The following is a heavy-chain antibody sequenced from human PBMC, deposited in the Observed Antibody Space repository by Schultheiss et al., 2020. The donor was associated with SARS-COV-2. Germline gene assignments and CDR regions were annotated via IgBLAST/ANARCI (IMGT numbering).Heavy chain of an antibody. CDR2: IYYSGST. CDR3: ARQGYDFWSGYEDY. J-gene: IGHJ4*02. D-gene: IGHD3-3*01. CDR1: GGSISSYY. Sequence: SQTLSLTCTVSGGSISSYYWSWIRQPPGKGLEWIGYIYYSGSTYYNPSLKSRVTISVDTSKNQFSLKLSSVTAADTAVYYCARQGYDFWSGYEDYWGQGTLVTVSS. V-gene: IGHV4-59*04.